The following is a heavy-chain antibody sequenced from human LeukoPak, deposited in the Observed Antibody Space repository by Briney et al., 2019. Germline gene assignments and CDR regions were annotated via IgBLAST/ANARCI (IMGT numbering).Heavy chain of an antibody. J-gene: IGHJ4*02. CDR2: IYSSGST. D-gene: IGHD1-26*01. V-gene: IGHV4-39*07. CDR1: GVSISSTNSY. CDR3: ARKREGATTGIDY. Sequence: PSETLSLTCTVSGVSISSTNSYWGWIRQSPRTGLEWIGNIYSSGSTYYNPSLKSRVTISIDTSENQFSLKLTSVTAADTAVYYRARKREGATTGIDYWGQGTLVTVSS.